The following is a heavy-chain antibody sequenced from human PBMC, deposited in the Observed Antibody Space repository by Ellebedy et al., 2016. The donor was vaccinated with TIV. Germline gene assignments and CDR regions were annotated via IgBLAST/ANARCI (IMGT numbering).Heavy chain of an antibody. Sequence: ASVKVSCXASGYTFTSYDINWVRQAPGQGLEWMGLINPSGGDTNYAPRFQGRLTMTRDTSTGTVYMEVRSLSFEDTAMYYCAGETYYNLDYWGQGTLVTVSS. V-gene: IGHV1-46*01. CDR3: AGETYYNLDY. D-gene: IGHD3-22*01. CDR1: GYTFTSYD. J-gene: IGHJ4*02. CDR2: INPSGGDT.